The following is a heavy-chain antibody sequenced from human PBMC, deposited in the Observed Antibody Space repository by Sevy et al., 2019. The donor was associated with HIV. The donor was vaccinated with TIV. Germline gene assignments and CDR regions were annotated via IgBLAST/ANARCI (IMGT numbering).Heavy chain of an antibody. V-gene: IGHV3-30*02. D-gene: IGHD2-8*01. CDR2: IRYDGSNK. Sequence: GGSLRLSCAASGFTFSTYDRHWVRQAPGKGLEWVAYIRYDGSNKYYGDSVRGRFTISRDNSKSTLYVQLNSLRAEDTAVYYCARGRKTTQEWLEELDYYYGMDVWGQGTSVTVSS. J-gene: IGHJ6*02. CDR1: GFTFSTYD. CDR3: ARGRKTTQEWLEELDYYYGMDV.